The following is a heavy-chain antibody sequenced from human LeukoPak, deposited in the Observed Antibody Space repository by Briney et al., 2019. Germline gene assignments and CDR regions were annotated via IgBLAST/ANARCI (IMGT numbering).Heavy chain of an antibody. CDR2: ISGSGGTT. D-gene: IGHD3-10*01. V-gene: IGHV3-23*01. CDR3: AKDYYGSGTSDAFDI. J-gene: IGHJ3*02. CDR1: GCTFSSYA. Sequence: GGSLRVSCAACGCTFSSYAMSGVGQAPGKGVEGVSAISGSGGTTYYADSVKGRFTISRDNSKNTLYLQMNSLRAEDTAVYYCAKDYYGSGTSDAFDIWGQGTMVTVSS.